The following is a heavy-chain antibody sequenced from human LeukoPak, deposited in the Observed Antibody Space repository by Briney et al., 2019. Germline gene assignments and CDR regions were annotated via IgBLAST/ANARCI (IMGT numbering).Heavy chain of an antibody. J-gene: IGHJ4*02. Sequence: GGSLRLSCAASGFTFSSYAMSWVRQAPGKGLEWVSYISSTGSDIYYADSVKGRFAISRDNAKNSLYLQVNSLGAEDTAVYYCARALYDSSAFYYAGFDYWGQGTLVTVSS. V-gene: IGHV3-21*05. CDR1: GFTFSSYA. D-gene: IGHD3-22*01. CDR2: ISSTGSDI. CDR3: ARALYDSSAFYYAGFDY.